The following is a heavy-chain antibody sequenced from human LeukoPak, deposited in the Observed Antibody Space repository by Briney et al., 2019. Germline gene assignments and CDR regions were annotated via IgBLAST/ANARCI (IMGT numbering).Heavy chain of an antibody. J-gene: IGHJ5*02. D-gene: IGHD3-22*01. Sequence: PGGSLRPSCAASGFTVSSNYMSWVRQAPGKGLEWVSVIYSGGSTYYADSVKGRFTISRDNSKNTLYLQMNSLRAEDTAVYYCARAGYYYDSKRKFDPWGQGTLVTVSS. CDR2: IYSGGST. CDR1: GFTVSSNY. V-gene: IGHV3-53*01. CDR3: ARAGYYYDSKRKFDP.